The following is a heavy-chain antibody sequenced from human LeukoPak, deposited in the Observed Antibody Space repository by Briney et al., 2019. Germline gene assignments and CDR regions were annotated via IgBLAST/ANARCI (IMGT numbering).Heavy chain of an antibody. CDR3: ARRVISLYYYDSSPDYYYYMDV. Sequence: GASVKVSCKASGGTFSSYAISWVRQAPGQGLEWMGGIIPIFGTANYAQKFQGRVTITADESTSTAYMELSSLRSEDTAVYYCARRVISLYYYDSSPDYYYYMDVWGKGTTVTVSS. D-gene: IGHD3-22*01. J-gene: IGHJ6*03. V-gene: IGHV1-69*13. CDR2: IIPIFGTA. CDR1: GGTFSSYA.